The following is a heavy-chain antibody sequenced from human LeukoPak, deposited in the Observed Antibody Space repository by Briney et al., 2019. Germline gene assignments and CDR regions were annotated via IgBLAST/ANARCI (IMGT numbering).Heavy chain of an antibody. CDR1: GYTFTGYY. J-gene: IGHJ3*02. Sequence: GASVKVSCKASGYTFTGYYMHWVRQAPGQGLEWMGWINPNSGGTNYAQKFQGRVTMTRDTSISTAYMELTRLISDDTAVYYCARTPLHYDSSGGSTWGASDIWGQGTLVTVSS. V-gene: IGHV1-2*02. D-gene: IGHD3-22*01. CDR2: INPNSGGT. CDR3: ARTPLHYDSSGGSTWGASDI.